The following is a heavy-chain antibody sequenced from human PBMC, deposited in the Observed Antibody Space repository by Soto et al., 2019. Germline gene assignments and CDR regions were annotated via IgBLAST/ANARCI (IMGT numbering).Heavy chain of an antibody. CDR1: GGSISGSNW. J-gene: IGHJ4*02. Sequence: SETLSLTCAVSGGSISGSNWWSWVRQPPGKGLEWIGEIYHSGSTNYNSSFKSRVTISIDKSKNQFSLKLSPVTAADTAVYFCADAPSALWGQGILVTVSS. D-gene: IGHD3-16*01. CDR2: IYHSGST. CDR3: ADAPSAL. V-gene: IGHV4-4*02.